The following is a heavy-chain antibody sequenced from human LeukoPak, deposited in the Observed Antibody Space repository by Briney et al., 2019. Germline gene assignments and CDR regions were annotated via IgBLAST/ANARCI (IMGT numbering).Heavy chain of an antibody. CDR2: INPNNGGT. V-gene: IGHV1-2*02. CDR1: GYTFTGYY. D-gene: IGHD3-10*01. J-gene: IGHJ3*02. Sequence: GASVTVSCKASGYTFTGYYIHWVRQAPGQGLEWMGWINPNNGGTNYAQRFQGRVTMTRDTSISTAYMELSRLRSDDTAVYYCARARTDRGSRGPYDIWGQGTMVTVSS. CDR3: ARARTDRGSRGPYDI.